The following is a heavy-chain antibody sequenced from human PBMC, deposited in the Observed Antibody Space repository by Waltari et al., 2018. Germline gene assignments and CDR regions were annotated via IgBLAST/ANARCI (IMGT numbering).Heavy chain of an antibody. CDR3: ASGGWGFYLGY. D-gene: IGHD3-16*01. Sequence: EVQLVESGGGLVKPGGSLRLSCAASGFSFSTYSMNLVRQAPGKGLEWISSISADSSYRHYAESVKGRFTVSRDNAKNSLSLQINSLRAEDTAVYYCASGGWGFYLGYWGQGALVTVSS. CDR1: GFSFSTYS. CDR2: ISADSSYR. J-gene: IGHJ4*02. V-gene: IGHV3-21*01.